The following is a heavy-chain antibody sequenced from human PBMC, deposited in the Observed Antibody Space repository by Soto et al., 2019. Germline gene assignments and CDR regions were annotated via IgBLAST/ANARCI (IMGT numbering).Heavy chain of an antibody. CDR2: ISSSSSYI. CDR1: GFTFSSYS. CDR3: ARDPLARILLITYWLDT. V-gene: IGHV3-21*01. Sequence: EGSLRLSCAASGFTFSSYSMNWVRQAPGKGLEWVSSISSSSSYIYYADSVKGRFTISRDNATNSLYPQMNPPRVEDTAVYYCARDPLARILLITYWLDTWCQGTLVTVSS. D-gene: IGHD2-8*02. J-gene: IGHJ5*02.